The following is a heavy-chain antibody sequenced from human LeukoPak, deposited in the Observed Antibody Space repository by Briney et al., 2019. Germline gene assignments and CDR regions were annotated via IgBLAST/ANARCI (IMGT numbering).Heavy chain of an antibody. CDR2: IYYSGST. Sequence: SETLSLTCTVSGGSISSSSYYWGWIRQPPGKGLEWIGSIYYSGSTYYNPSLKSRVTISVDTSKNQFSLKLSSVTAADTAVYYCARLITVTTSLNWFDPWGQGTLVTVSS. V-gene: IGHV4-39*07. CDR3: ARLITVTTSLNWFDP. J-gene: IGHJ5*02. CDR1: GGSISSSSYY. D-gene: IGHD4-17*01.